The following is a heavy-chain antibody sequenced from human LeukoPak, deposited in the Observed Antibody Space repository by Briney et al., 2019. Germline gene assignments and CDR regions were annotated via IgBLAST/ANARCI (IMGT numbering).Heavy chain of an antibody. CDR1: GFTFSSYG. Sequence: GGTLRLSCAASGFTFSSYGMSWVRQAPGKGLEWVSAISGTGGTTYYADSVKGRFTISRDNSKNTLYLQMNSLRAEDTAVYYCAKKGARGAYCSGGSCYPYYYYYMDVWGKGTTVTISS. V-gene: IGHV3-23*01. CDR2: ISGTGGTT. CDR3: AKKGARGAYCSGGSCYPYYYYYMDV. D-gene: IGHD2-15*01. J-gene: IGHJ6*03.